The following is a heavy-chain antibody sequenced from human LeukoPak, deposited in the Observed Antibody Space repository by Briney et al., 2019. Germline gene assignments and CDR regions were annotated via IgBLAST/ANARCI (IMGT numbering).Heavy chain of an antibody. V-gene: IGHV3-30*18. CDR1: GFTFSSYG. CDR2: ISYDGSNK. CDR3: AKDNDYDFWSGYYNAFDI. D-gene: IGHD3-3*01. Sequence: PGRSLRLSCAASGFTFSSYGMHWVRQAPGKGLEWVAVISYDGSNKYYADSVKGRFTISRDNSKNTLYLQMNSLRAKDTAVYYCAKDNDYDFWSGYYNAFDIWGQGTMVTVSS. J-gene: IGHJ3*02.